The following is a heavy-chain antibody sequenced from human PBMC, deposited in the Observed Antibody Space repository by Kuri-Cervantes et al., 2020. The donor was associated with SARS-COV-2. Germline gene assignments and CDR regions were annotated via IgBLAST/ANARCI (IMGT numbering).Heavy chain of an antibody. CDR1: GYTFTSYY. D-gene: IGHD4-23*01. CDR2: INPGGGST. V-gene: IGHV1-46*01. CDR3: ARVFRTGGWFDP. J-gene: IGHJ5*02. Sequence: ASVKVSCKASGYTFTSYYMHWVRQAPGQGLEWMGIINPGGGSTSYAQKFQGRVTMTRDTSTSTVYMELSGLRSEDTAVYYCARVFRTGGWFDPWGQGTLVTVSS.